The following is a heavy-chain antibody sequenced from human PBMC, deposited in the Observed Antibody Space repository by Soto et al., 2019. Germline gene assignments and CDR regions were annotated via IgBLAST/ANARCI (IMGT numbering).Heavy chain of an antibody. CDR3: ARDRGEFDA. V-gene: IGHV4-34*01. J-gene: IGHJ5*02. Sequence: SETLSLTCAVYGASLSDNYCNWLRQPPGKGLEWIGEINHSGNTNYNPSLRSRVTISIDTSKNQLSLNLRSVSAADTAVYYCARDRGEFDAWGQGTPVTVSS. CDR2: INHSGNT. D-gene: IGHD2-21*01. CDR1: GASLSDNY.